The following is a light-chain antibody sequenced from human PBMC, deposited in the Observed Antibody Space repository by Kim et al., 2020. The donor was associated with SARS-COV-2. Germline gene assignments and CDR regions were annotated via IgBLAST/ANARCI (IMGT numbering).Light chain of an antibody. CDR1: DTINSW. CDR2: KAS. Sequence: DIQMTQSPSTLSASVGDRVTITCRASDTINSWLAWYKQKPGKAPKLLIYKASSLQSGVPSRFSGSGSGTEFTLTISSLQPDDFATYFCQQYNGYSTFGGGTKVDIK. V-gene: IGKV1-5*03. CDR3: QQYNGYST. J-gene: IGKJ4*01.